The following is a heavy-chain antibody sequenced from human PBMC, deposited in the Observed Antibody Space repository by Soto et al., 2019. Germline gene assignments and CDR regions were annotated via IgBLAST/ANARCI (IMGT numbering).Heavy chain of an antibody. Sequence: LGESLKISCKGSGYRFTDYWIGWVRQVPGKGPEWVGVIYPGDSDIRYSPSFQGQVTISADKSISTAYLQWSSLKASDTAMYYCARSVDYSGMDVWGQGTTVTVSS. V-gene: IGHV5-51*01. CDR1: GYRFTDYW. J-gene: IGHJ6*02. CDR3: ARSVDYSGMDV. CDR2: IYPGDSDI.